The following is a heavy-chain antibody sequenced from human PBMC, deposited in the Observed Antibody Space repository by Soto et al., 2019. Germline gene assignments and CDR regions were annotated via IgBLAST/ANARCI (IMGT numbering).Heavy chain of an antibody. J-gene: IGHJ5*02. D-gene: IGHD2-15*01. CDR2: INHSGST. CDR1: GGSFSGYY. Sequence: PSETLSLTCAVYGGSFSGYYWSWIRQPPGKGLEWIGEINHSGSTNYNPSLKSRVTISVDTSKNQFSLKLSSVTAADTAVYYCARGGLSVVVAGRRWFDPWGQGTLVTVS. CDR3: ARGGLSVVVAGRRWFDP. V-gene: IGHV4-34*01.